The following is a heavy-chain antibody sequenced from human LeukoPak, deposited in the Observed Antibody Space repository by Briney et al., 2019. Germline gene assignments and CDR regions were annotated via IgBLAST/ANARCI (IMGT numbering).Heavy chain of an antibody. Sequence: HPGRSLRLSCAASGFTFSNYAMHWVRQAPGKGLEWVTVISYDGSNLYYADSVKGRFTISRDNSKNTLFPQMNSLRIEDTAVYYCARSRDGYNFFEFWGQGTLVTVSS. CDR3: ARSRDGYNFFEF. CDR2: ISYDGSNL. CDR1: GFTFSNYA. J-gene: IGHJ4*02. V-gene: IGHV3-30-3*01. D-gene: IGHD5-24*01.